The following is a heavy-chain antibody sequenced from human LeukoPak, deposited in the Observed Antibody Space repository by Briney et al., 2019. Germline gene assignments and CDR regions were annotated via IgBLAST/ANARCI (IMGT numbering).Heavy chain of an antibody. CDR3: ARVWRRDYDSSGYWYFDY. D-gene: IGHD3-22*01. CDR2: IIPIFGTA. J-gene: IGHJ4*02. Sequence: ASVKVSCKASGGTFSSYAISWVRQAPGQGPEWMGGIIPIFGTANYAQKFQGRVTITADESTSTAYMELSSLRSEDTAVYYCARVWRRDYDSSGYWYFDYWGQGTLVTVSS. CDR1: GGTFSSYA. V-gene: IGHV1-69*13.